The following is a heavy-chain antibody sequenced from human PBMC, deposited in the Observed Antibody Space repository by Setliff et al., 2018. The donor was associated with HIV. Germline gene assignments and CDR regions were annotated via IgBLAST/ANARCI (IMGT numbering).Heavy chain of an antibody. V-gene: IGHV1-2*02. CDR2: ISPKNGDT. Sequence: ASVKVSCKASGFSFSAYYIHWVRQAPGRGLEWMGWISPKNGDTSYSQKFQGRVTMTRYTSTNTAYMELNRLSFDDTAVFYCARDKENYYYGMDVWGQGTTVTVSS. J-gene: IGHJ6*02. CDR1: GFSFSAYY. CDR3: ARDKENYYYGMDV.